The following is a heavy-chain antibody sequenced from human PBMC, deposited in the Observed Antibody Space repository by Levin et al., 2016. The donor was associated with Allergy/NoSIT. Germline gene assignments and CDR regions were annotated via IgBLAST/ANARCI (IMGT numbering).Heavy chain of an antibody. CDR2: INPNSGGT. Sequence: WVRQAPGQGLEWMGWINPNSGGTNYAQKFQGRVTMTRDTSISTAYMELSRLRSDDTAVYYCARDPDSSYYYGSGSYYGYYWGQGTLVTVSS. J-gene: IGHJ4*02. D-gene: IGHD3-10*01. CDR3: ARDPDSSYYYGSGSYYGYY. V-gene: IGHV1-2*02.